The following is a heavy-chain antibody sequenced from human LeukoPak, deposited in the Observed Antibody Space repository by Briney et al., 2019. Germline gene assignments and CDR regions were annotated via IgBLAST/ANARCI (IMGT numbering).Heavy chain of an antibody. CDR2: IRYDGINK. D-gene: IGHD3-9*01. CDR1: GFTLSSYG. Sequence: PGGSLSLSCATSGFTLSSYGMYWVRQAPGKGLGWLAFIRYDGINKYYADSVKGRFTISRDNSKNTLYLQMNSLRAEDTAVYYCAKDSLTGTGPYYFDCWGQGTLVTVSS. V-gene: IGHV3-30*02. CDR3: AKDSLTGTGPYYFDC. J-gene: IGHJ4*02.